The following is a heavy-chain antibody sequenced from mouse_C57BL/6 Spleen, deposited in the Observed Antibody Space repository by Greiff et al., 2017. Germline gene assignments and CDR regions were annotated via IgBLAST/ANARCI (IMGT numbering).Heavy chain of an antibody. CDR1: GFTFSDYG. CDR2: ISSGSSTI. Sequence: EVKVVESGGGLVKPGGSLKLSCAASGFTFSDYGMHWVRQAPEKGLEWVAYISSGSSTIYYADTVKGRFTISRDNAKNTLFLQMTSLRSEDTAMYYCARRDHYYAMDYWGQGTSVTVSS. V-gene: IGHV5-17*01. J-gene: IGHJ4*01. CDR3: ARRDHYYAMDY.